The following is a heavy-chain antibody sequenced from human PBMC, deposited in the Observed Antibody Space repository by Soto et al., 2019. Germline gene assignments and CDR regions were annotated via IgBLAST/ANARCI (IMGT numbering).Heavy chain of an antibody. CDR1: GGSISSGGTGSY. CDR3: ASGHDAYKVRY. V-gene: IGHV4-31*03. CDR2: IYYPGNT. Sequence: QVQLQESGPGLVKPSQTLSLTCTVSGGSISSGGTGSYWTWIRQLPGKGLEWIGYIYYPGNTYYNPSLKSRPTISVDTSENQFSLKLTSVTAADTAVYFCASGHDAYKVRYWGQGTLVTVCS. D-gene: IGHD1-1*01. J-gene: IGHJ4*02.